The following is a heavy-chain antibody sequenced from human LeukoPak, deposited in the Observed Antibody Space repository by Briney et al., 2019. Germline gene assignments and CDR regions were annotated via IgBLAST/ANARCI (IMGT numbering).Heavy chain of an antibody. CDR3: VHRRGYHYGYEAFDH. V-gene: IGHV2-5*04. CDR1: GFSLNSGGEA. D-gene: IGHD5-18*01. Sequence: SGPTPVKSTQTLTVTCSFSGFSLNSGGEAVGLVRQPPGKAPEFLTLVYWHNDERYSPSLRARLNNTKDASKNQVVLTMINMGPVDTGTYYCVHRRGYHYGYEAFDHWGQGTPLIVSS. CDR2: VYWHNDE. J-gene: IGHJ4*02.